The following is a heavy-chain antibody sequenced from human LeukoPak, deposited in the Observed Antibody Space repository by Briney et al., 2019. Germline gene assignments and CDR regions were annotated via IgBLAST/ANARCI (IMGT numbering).Heavy chain of an antibody. CDR3: AKDGGDEYYDILTGPFDI. D-gene: IGHD3-9*01. V-gene: IGHV3-23*01. CDR1: GFTFSSYA. CDR2: ISGSGGST. J-gene: IGHJ3*02. Sequence: GGSLRLSCAASGFTFSSYAMSWVRQAPGKGLEWVSAISGSGGSTYYADSVKGRFTISRDNSKNTLYLQMNSLRAEDTAVYYCAKDGGDEYYDILTGPFDIWGQGTMATVSS.